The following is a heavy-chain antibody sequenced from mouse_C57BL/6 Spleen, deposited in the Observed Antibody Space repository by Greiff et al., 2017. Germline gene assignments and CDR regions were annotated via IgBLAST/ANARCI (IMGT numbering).Heavy chain of an antibody. CDR1: GYAFSSSW. Sequence: VKLKESGPELVKPGASVKISCKASGYAFSSSWMNWVKQWPGKGLEWVGRIYPGDGDPNYNGKFKSKATLTADKTSSTAYKQPSSLASEDSAVYICARSWYSNYFARDYWGQGTSVTVSS. CDR3: ARSWYSNYFARDY. D-gene: IGHD2-5*01. J-gene: IGHJ4*01. CDR2: IYPGDGDP. V-gene: IGHV1-82*01.